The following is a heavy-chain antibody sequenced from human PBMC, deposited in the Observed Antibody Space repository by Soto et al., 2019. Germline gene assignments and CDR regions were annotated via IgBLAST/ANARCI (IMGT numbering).Heavy chain of an antibody. CDR1: GGSINNNFW. J-gene: IGHJ5*02. CDR2: SYQTGSI. Sequence: QVQVQESGPGLVKPSGTLSLTCAVSGGSINNNFWSWVRQPPGKGLEWIGESYQTGSINYNPSLRSRVTISVDKSKNQLFLKVDSVTAADTAFYYCVRGNDNFDFWNNWSLDPWGQGTLVTVSS. D-gene: IGHD3-3*01. V-gene: IGHV4-4*02. CDR3: VRGNDNFDFWNNWSLDP.